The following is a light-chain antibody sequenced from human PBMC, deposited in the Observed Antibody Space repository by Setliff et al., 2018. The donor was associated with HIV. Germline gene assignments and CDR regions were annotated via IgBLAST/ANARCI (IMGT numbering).Light chain of an antibody. CDR2: EVI. J-gene: IGLJ1*01. CDR3: SSFTSSGTYV. CDR1: SSDVGGYNY. V-gene: IGLV2-14*01. Sequence: SGSPGQSITISCTGASSDVGGYNYVSWYQQHPGKAPKLMIYEVINRPSGVSNRFSASKSGNTASLTISGLQAEDEADYYCSSFTSSGTYVFGTGTKVTVL.